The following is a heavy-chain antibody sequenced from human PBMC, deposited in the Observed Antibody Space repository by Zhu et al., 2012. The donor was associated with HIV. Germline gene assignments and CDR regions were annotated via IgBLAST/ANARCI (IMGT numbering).Heavy chain of an antibody. V-gene: IGHV4-4*02. Sequence: QVQLQESGPGLVRPSGTLSLACAVSRGSIISSNWWTWVRQPPGKGLEWVGEIYHSGSTSYSPSLRSRVTISVDKSKNQFSLNLNSVTAADTAVYYCARVRAAAGRPYWYFDLVGPGXPG. CDR1: RGSIISSNW. CDR3: ARVRAAAGRPYWYFDL. D-gene: IGHD6-13*01. J-gene: IGHJ2*01. CDR2: IYHSGST.